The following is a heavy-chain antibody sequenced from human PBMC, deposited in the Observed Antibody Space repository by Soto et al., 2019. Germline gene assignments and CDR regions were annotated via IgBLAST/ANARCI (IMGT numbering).Heavy chain of an antibody. D-gene: IGHD6-13*01. V-gene: IGHV1-69*08. CDR2: IIPILGIA. J-gene: IGHJ6*02. Sequence: QVQLVQSGAEVKKPGSSVKVSCKASGGTFSSYTISWVRQAPGQGLEWMGRIIPILGIANYAQKFQGRVKITADKSTSTAYMELSSLRSEDTAVYYCAREVEFIAAAVYYYYGMDVLGQGPTVTVSS. CDR1: GGTFSSYT. CDR3: AREVEFIAAAVYYYYGMDV.